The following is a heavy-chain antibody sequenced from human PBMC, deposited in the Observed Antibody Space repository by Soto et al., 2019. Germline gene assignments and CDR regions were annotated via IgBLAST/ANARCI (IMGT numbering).Heavy chain of an antibody. CDR2: LQTDGSHP. V-gene: IGHV3-74*01. Sequence: EVQLVESGGGLVQPGGSLRLSCVASGFKFDYYWMHWVRQAPGGGLMWISRLQTDGSHPAYADSVKGRFTISRDNAKNTLYLQMNNLRVEDTAVYYCARGGDPDYWGQGTLVNVS. CDR1: GFKFDYYW. CDR3: ARGGDPDY. J-gene: IGHJ4*02. D-gene: IGHD2-21*02.